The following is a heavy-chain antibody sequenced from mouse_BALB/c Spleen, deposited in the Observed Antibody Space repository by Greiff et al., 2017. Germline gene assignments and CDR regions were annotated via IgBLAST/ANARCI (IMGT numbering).Heavy chain of an antibody. J-gene: IGHJ2*01. CDR1: GYTFTSYW. CDR3: AGDLDY. Sequence: QVQLQQPGAELVKPGASVKLSCKASGYTFTSYWMHWVKQRPGQGLEWIGEINPSNGRTNYNEKFKSKATLTVDKSSSTAYMQLSSLTSEDSAVYYCAGDLDYWGQGTTLTVSS. CDR2: INPSNGRT. V-gene: IGHV1S81*02. D-gene: IGHD3-3*01.